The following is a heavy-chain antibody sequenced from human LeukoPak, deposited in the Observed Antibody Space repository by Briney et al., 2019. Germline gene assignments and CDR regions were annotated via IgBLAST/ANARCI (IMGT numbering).Heavy chain of an antibody. V-gene: IGHV4-4*02. J-gene: IGHJ5*02. CDR1: GGSISSSNW. Sequence: SGTLSLTCAVSGGSISSSNWWSWVRQPPGKGLEWIGEIYHSGSTNYNPSLKSRVTISVDKSKNQFSLKLSSVTAADTAVYYCARVDGSLWFAELSDTKNWFDPWGQGTLVTVSS. D-gene: IGHD3-10*01. CDR3: ARVDGSLWFAELSDTKNWFDP. CDR2: IYHSGST.